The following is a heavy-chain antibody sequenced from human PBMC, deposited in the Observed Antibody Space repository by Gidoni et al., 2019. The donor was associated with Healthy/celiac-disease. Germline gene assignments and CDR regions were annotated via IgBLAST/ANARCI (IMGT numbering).Heavy chain of an antibody. V-gene: IGHV4-39*01. CDR3: ARVSKWELLRNIRYWYFDL. CDR1: GGSISSSSYY. Sequence: QLQLQESGPGLVKPSETLSLTCTVSGGSISSSSYYWGWIRQPPGKGLEWIGSIYYSGSTYYNPSLKSRVTISVDTSKNQFSLKLSSVTAADTAVYYCARVSKWELLRNIRYWYFDLWGRDTLVTVSS. J-gene: IGHJ2*01. CDR2: IYYSGST. D-gene: IGHD1-26*01.